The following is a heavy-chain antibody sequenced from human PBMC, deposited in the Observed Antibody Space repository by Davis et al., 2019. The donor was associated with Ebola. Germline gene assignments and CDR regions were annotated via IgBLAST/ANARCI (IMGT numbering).Heavy chain of an antibody. CDR3: AKDIHYYYGMDV. CDR2: IRSSDTTI. V-gene: IGHV3-11*01. CDR1: GFTLSDYY. J-gene: IGHJ6*02. Sequence: GESLKISCAASGFTLSDYYMSWIRQAPGKGLEWVSSIRSSDTTIYYSDPVKGRFTVSRDNAKNSLYLQMNSLRAEDTALYYCAKDIHYYYGMDVRGQGTTVTVSS.